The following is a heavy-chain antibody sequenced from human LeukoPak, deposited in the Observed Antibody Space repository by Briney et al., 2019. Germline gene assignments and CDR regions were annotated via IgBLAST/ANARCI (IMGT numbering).Heavy chain of an antibody. CDR3: ARDETYDYESNGYLDF. D-gene: IGHD3-22*01. V-gene: IGHV3-23*01. CDR1: GFTFSSYA. CDR2: ISGSGDST. Sequence: QSGGSLRLSCAASGFTFSSYAMSWVRQAPGKGLEWVSAISGSGDSTYYGDSVKGRFTISRDNAKNLVYLQMSSLRAEDTAIYYCARDETYDYESNGYLDFWGQGTVVTVSS. J-gene: IGHJ4*02.